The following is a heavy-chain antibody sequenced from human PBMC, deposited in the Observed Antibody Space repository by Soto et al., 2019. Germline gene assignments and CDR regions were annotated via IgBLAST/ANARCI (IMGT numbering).Heavy chain of an antibody. Sequence: QYTLMESGPTLVKPTQTLTLTCSFSGFSLTTSGVGVGWVRQPPGKALEWLAHIYWSGDEHYRPSLKSRLSIPKNTSTNQVVLTITNMDPVDTATYYGARGIAPRPVFAFDAWGQGTVVTVSS. CDR3: ARGIAPRPVFAFDA. CDR2: IYWSGDE. V-gene: IGHV2-5*01. D-gene: IGHD6-6*01. J-gene: IGHJ3*01. CDR1: GFSLTTSGVG.